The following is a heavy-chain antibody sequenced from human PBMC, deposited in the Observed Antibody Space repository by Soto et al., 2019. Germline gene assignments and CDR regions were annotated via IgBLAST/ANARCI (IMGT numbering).Heavy chain of an antibody. D-gene: IGHD6-13*01. Sequence: EVQLVESGGGLVQPGGSLRLSCAASGFTFSSYWMSWVRQAPVKGLEWVGNIKQDGSEKNYVDFMEGRFTISGDNAEKSLHLQMNSLRAEDTAVYYCARIASAGRGWDVWGQGTTVVVSS. V-gene: IGHV3-7*01. CDR1: GFTFSSYW. CDR3: ARIASAGRGWDV. J-gene: IGHJ6*02. CDR2: IKQDGSEK.